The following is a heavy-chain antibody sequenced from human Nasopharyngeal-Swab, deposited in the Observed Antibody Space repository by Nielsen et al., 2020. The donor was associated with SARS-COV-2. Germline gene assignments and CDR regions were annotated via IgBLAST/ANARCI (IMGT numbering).Heavy chain of an antibody. Sequence: ASVKVSCKASGGTFSSYAISWVRQAPGQGLEWMGIINPSGGSTSYAQKFQGRVTMTRDTSTSTVYMELSSLRSEDTAVYYCARGPADCSGGSCYASHMDVWGKGTTVTVSS. D-gene: IGHD2-15*01. CDR2: INPSGGST. V-gene: IGHV1-46*01. CDR1: GGTFSSYA. J-gene: IGHJ6*03. CDR3: ARGPADCSGGSCYASHMDV.